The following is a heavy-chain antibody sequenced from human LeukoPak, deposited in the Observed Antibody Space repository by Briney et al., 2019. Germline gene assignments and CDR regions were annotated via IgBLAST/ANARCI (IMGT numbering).Heavy chain of an antibody. D-gene: IGHD3-3*01. J-gene: IGHJ4*02. CDR2: ISGSGGST. V-gene: IGHV3-23*01. CDR3: AKASYDFWSGPDY. Sequence: PGGSLRLSCAASGFTFSSFAMGWVRQAPGKGLELVSTISGSGGSTYYAGSVKGRFTISRDNSKSTLYLQMNSLRAEDTAVYYCAKASYDFWSGPDYWGQGTQVAVPS. CDR1: GFTFSSFA.